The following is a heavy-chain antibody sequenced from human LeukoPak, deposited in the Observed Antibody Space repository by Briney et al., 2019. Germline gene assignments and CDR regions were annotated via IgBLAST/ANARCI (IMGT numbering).Heavy chain of an antibody. D-gene: IGHD2-8*01. Sequence: SGTLSLTCTVSGGSISSSHWWSWVRQPPGKGLEWIGEIYHSGSINYNPSLKSRVTISVDTSKNQFSLKLSSVTAADTAVYYCARVMAPKALRWTYYFDYWGQGTLVTVSS. CDR1: GGSISSSHW. CDR3: ARVMAPKALRWTYYFDY. V-gene: IGHV4-4*02. CDR2: IYHSGSI. J-gene: IGHJ4*02.